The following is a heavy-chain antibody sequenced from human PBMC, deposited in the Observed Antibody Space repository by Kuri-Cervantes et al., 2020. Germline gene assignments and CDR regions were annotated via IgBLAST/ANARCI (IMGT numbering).Heavy chain of an antibody. V-gene: IGHV3-9*01. Sequence: GGSLRLSCAASGFTFDDYAMHWVRQAPGKGLEWVSGISWNSGSIGYADPVKGRFTISRDNAKNSLYLQMNSLRAEDTALYYCAKDILGGFARGYFDYWGQGTLVTVSS. CDR3: AKDILGGFARGYFDY. CDR2: ISWNSGSI. CDR1: GFTFDDYA. D-gene: IGHD3-10*01. J-gene: IGHJ4*02.